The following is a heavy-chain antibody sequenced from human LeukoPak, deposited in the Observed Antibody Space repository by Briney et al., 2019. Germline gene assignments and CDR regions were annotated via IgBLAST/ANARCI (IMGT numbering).Heavy chain of an antibody. CDR2: ISHSGST. J-gene: IGHJ6*03. CDR3: ARDSAAGSYYYYTDV. V-gene: IGHV4-34*11. Sequence: SETLSLTCAVYGGSFSGYYWSWIRQPPGKGLEWIGYISHSGSTHYNPSLKSRITISVDTSKIHFSLNLTSVTAADTAVYYCARDSAAGSYYYYTDVWGKGTTVTISS. D-gene: IGHD1-1*01. CDR1: GGSFSGYY.